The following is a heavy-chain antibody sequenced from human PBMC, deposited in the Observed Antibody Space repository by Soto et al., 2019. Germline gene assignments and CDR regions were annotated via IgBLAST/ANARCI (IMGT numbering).Heavy chain of an antibody. CDR2: ISYDGSNK. D-gene: IGHD4-17*01. CDR1: GFTFSSYG. J-gene: IGHJ4*02. CDR3: AKGGPAVDYGDNLDY. Sequence: GGSLRLSCAASGFTFSSYGMHWVRQAPGKGLEWVAVISYDGSNKYYADSVKGRFTISRDNSKNTLYLQMNSLRAEDTAVYYCAKGGPAVDYGDNLDYWGQGTLVTVSS. V-gene: IGHV3-30*18.